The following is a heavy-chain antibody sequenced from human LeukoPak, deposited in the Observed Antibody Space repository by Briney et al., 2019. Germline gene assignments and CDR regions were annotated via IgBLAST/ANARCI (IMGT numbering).Heavy chain of an antibody. CDR2: INHSGST. D-gene: IGHD4-17*01. CDR1: GGSFSGYY. V-gene: IGHV4-34*01. J-gene: IGHJ4*02. CDR3: ARTRTYGDYDY. Sequence: KTSETLSLTCAVYGGSFSGYYWSWIRQSPGKGLEWIGEINHSGSTNYNPSLKSRVTVSVDTSKNQFSLKLSSVTAADTAVYYCARTRTYGDYDYWGQGTLVTVSS.